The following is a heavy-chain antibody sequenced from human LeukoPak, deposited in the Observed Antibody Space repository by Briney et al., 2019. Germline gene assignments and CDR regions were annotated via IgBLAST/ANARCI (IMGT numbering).Heavy chain of an antibody. D-gene: IGHD5-12*01. V-gene: IGHV3-33*08. CDR2: IWYDGSNK. J-gene: IGHJ4*02. CDR3: ARGPSAYPKCFDY. CDR1: GFTFSSYA. Sequence: TGRSLRLSCTASGFTFSSYAMHWVRQAPGKGLEWVAVIWYDGSNKYYADSVKGRFTISRDNSKNTLYLQMNSLRAEDTAVYYCARGPSAYPKCFDYWGQGTLVTVSS.